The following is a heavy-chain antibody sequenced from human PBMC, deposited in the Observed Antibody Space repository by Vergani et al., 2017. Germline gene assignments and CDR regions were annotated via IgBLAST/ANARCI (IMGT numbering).Heavy chain of an antibody. CDR1: GFPFDTYT. D-gene: IGHD3-10*01. CDR2: ISSGGGDI. Sequence: EVQLLESGGGLVQPGGSRRLSCAGAGFPFDTYTMAYVRQAPGKGLEWVATISSGGGDIFYADSVKGRFTITRDNSKNTLFLQMNSLKDEDTAVYYCTTAWGLYYLHGEYFQYWGRGTLVSVSS. CDR3: TTAWGLYYLHGEYFQY. V-gene: IGHV3-23*01. J-gene: IGHJ1*01.